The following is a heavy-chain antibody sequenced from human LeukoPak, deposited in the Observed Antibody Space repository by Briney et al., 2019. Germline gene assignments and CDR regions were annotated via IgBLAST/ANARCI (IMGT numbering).Heavy chain of an antibody. CDR3: AEIGITMIGGV. Sequence: GGSLRLSCAASGFTFTNNFMSWVRQVPGKGLEWVANIKQNGSETTYADSVRGRFTIFRDNAKNSLYLQMNSLRAGDTAVYYCAEIGITMIGGVWGKGTTVTISS. CDR1: GFTFTNNF. V-gene: IGHV3-7*01. CDR2: IKQNGSET. D-gene: IGHD3-10*01. J-gene: IGHJ6*04.